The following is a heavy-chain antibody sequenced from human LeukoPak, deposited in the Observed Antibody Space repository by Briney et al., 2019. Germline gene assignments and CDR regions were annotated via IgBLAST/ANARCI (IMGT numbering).Heavy chain of an antibody. CDR1: GVSISSSTYY. CDR2: IYYSGTT. D-gene: IGHD3-22*01. Sequence: SETLSLTCTVSGVSISSSTYYWGWIPQPPGKGLVWIGSIYYSGTTYYNPSLKSRVTISADTSKNQFSLKLSSVTAADTAVYYCARHGTGSSGYYAFLHYWGQGTLVTVSS. J-gene: IGHJ4*02. CDR3: ARHGTGSSGYYAFLHY. V-gene: IGHV4-39*01.